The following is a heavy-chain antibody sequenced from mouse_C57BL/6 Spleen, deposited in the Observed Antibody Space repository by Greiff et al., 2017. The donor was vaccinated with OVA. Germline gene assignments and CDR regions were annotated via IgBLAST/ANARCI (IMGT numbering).Heavy chain of an antibody. J-gene: IGHJ1*03. D-gene: IGHD1-1*01. Sequence: QVTLKVSGPGILQSSQTLSLTCSFSGFSLSTSGMGVSWIRQPSGKGLEWLAHIYWDDDKRYNPSLKSRLTISKDTSRNQVFLKITRVDTADTATYYCARKVITTVVESYWYFDVWGTGTTVTVSS. V-gene: IGHV8-12*01. CDR3: ARKVITTVVESYWYFDV. CDR2: IYWDDDK. CDR1: GFSLSTSGMG.